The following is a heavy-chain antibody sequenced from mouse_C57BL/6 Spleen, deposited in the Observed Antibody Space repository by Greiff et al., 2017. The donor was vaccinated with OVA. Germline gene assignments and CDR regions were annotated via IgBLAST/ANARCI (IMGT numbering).Heavy chain of an antibody. D-gene: IGHD1-1*01. Sequence: EVKVVESGGGLVQPGGSMKLSCVASGFTFSNYWMNWVRQSPEKGLEWVAQIGLKSDNYATHYAESVKGRFTISRDDSKSSVYLQMNNLRAEDTGIYYCTAGVTTVVAPFDYWGQGTTLTVSS. CDR2: IGLKSDNYAT. CDR1: GFTFSNYW. J-gene: IGHJ2*01. CDR3: TAGVTTVVAPFDY. V-gene: IGHV6-3*01.